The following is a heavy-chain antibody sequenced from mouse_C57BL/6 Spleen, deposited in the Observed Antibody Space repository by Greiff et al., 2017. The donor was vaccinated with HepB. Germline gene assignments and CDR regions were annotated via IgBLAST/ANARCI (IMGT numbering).Heavy chain of an antibody. V-gene: IGHV1-15*01. CDR2: IDPETGGT. Sequence: VQLQQSGAELVRPGASVTLSCKASGYTFTDYEMHWVKQTPVHGLEWIGAIDPETGGTAYNQKFKGKAILTADKSSSTAYMELRSLTSEDSAVYYCTRSGSGYFDYWGQGTTLTVSS. J-gene: IGHJ2*01. CDR1: GYTFTDYE. CDR3: TRSGSGYFDY. D-gene: IGHD1-1*01.